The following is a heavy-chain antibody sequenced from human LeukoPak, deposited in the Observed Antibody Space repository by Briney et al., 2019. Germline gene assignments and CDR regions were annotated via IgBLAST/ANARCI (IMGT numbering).Heavy chain of an antibody. CDR3: ARDGGYSSSWYWFDP. J-gene: IGHJ5*02. D-gene: IGHD6-13*01. V-gene: IGHV1-2*02. CDR2: INPNSGGT. CDR1: GYTFTGYY. Sequence: ASVTVSCKASGYTFTGYYMHWVRQAPGQGLEWMGWINPNSGGTNYAQKFQGRVTMTRDTSISTAYMELCRLRSDDTAVYYCARDGGYSSSWYWFDPWGQGTLVTVSS.